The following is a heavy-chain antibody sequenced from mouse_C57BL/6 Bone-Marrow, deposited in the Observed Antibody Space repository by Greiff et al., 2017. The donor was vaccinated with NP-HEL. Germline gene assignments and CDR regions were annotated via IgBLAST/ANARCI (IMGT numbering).Heavy chain of an antibody. Sequence: VQLQQPGAELVRPGSSVKLSCKASGYTFTSYWMDWVKQRPGQGLEWIGNIYPSDSETHYNQKFKDKATLTVDESSSTAYMQLSSLTSEDSAVYYCARRGQLGPYFDYWGQGTTLTVSS. V-gene: IGHV1-61*01. J-gene: IGHJ2*01. CDR3: ARRGQLGPYFDY. CDR2: IYPSDSET. CDR1: GYTFTSYW. D-gene: IGHD4-1*02.